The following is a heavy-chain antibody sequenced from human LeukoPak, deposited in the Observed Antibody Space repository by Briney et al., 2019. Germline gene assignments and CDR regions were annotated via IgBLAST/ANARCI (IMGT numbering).Heavy chain of an antibody. CDR1: GGTFSSYA. CDR2: IIPIFGTA. CDR3: ARGGVGYCSSTSCYRFDY. D-gene: IGHD2-2*01. J-gene: IGHJ4*02. V-gene: IGHV1-69*06. Sequence: SVKVSWKASGGTFSSYAISWVRQAPGQGLEWMGGIIPIFGTANYAQKFQGRVTITADKSTSTAYMELSSLRSEDTAVYYCARGGVGYCSSTSCYRFDYWGQGTLVTVSS.